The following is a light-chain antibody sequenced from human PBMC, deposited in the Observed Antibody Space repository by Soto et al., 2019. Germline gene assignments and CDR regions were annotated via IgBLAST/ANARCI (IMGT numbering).Light chain of an antibody. J-gene: IGKJ1*01. Sequence: EIVLTQSPGSLSLSPGERATLSCRASQSVSSTYLAWYQQKTGQTPRLLIYGASSRATGIPDRFSGSGSGTDFTLTISRLEPEDFAVYYCQQYGSTPQTFGQGTTVEV. CDR1: QSVSSTY. CDR3: QQYGSTPQT. CDR2: GAS. V-gene: IGKV3-20*01.